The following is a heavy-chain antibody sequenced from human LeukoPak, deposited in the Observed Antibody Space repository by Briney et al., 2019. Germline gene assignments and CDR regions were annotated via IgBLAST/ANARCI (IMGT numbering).Heavy chain of an antibody. Sequence: GASVKVSCKASGYIYSSFGISWVRQAPGQGLEWMGWISGHSGKTQYAQKIEDRLTMTTNTSTGTAYMELRSLRSDDTAVYYCARDEGWDVPYYFDNWGQGTLITVSS. CDR3: ARDEGWDVPYYFDN. V-gene: IGHV1-18*01. CDR1: GYIYSSFG. J-gene: IGHJ4*01. D-gene: IGHD1-26*01. CDR2: ISGHSGKT.